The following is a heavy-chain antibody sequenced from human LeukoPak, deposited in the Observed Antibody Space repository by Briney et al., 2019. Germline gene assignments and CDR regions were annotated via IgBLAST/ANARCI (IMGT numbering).Heavy chain of an antibody. CDR2: ITGSGGNT. Sequence: GGSLRLSCAASGFTFSNYGMNWDRQAPGKGLEWVSGITGSGGNTYYADSVKGRFTISRDNAKNSLYLQMNSLRAEDTAVYYCASIPVLLWFGEFGGWGQGTLVTVSS. D-gene: IGHD3-10*01. J-gene: IGHJ4*02. V-gene: IGHV3-23*01. CDR1: GFTFSNYG. CDR3: ASIPVLLWFGEFGG.